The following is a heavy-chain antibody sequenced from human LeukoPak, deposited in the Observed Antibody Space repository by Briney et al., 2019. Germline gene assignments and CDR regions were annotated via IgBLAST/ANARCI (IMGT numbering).Heavy chain of an antibody. D-gene: IGHD1-26*01. CDR3: ARDRGSSYFDY. Sequence: SETLSLTCTVSGGSISGYYWTWIRQPAGKALEWIGRIYSTGSTNYNPSLRGRLTMSVDTSKNQFSLKLSSMTAADTAVYYCARDRGSSYFDYWGQGTLVTVSS. CDR2: IYSTGST. CDR1: GGSISGYY. V-gene: IGHV4-4*07. J-gene: IGHJ4*02.